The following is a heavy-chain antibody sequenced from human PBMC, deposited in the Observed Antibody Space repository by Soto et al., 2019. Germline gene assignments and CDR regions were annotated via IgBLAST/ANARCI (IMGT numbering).Heavy chain of an antibody. V-gene: IGHV4-39*01. Sequence: QLQLQNSGPGLVKPSETLSLTCTVSGGSVSSSSYYWGWIRQSPGKGLEWIATIYYGGTTSYNPSLTSLVTISVDTSNNQFSLKLSSMTASDTALYYCASMSRAAATTWGQGTLVTVSA. D-gene: IGHD6-13*01. CDR2: IYYGGTT. CDR1: GGSVSSSSYY. J-gene: IGHJ5*02. CDR3: ASMSRAAATT.